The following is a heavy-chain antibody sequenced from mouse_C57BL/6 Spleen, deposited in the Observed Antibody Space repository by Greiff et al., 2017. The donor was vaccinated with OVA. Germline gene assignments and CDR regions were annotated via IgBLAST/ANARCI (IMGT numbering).Heavy chain of an antibody. J-gene: IGHJ3*01. CDR2: IYPGDGDT. CDR3: ARGNYEWFAY. V-gene: IGHV1-82*01. CDR1: GYAFSSSW. Sequence: VQLQQSGPELVKPGASVKISCKASGYAFSSSWMNWVKQRPGKGLEWIGRIYPGDGDTNYNGKFKGKATLTADKSSSTADMQLSSLTSEDSAVYFCARGNYEWFAYWGQGTLVTVSA. D-gene: IGHD2-4*01.